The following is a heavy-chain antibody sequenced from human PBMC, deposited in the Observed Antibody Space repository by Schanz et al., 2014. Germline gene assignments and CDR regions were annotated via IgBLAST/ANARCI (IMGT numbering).Heavy chain of an antibody. CDR2: INPSGGST. V-gene: IGHV1-46*01. CDR1: GYSFTDYA. Sequence: QGQLVQSGAEVKKPGASVKVSCKASGYSFTDYAIHWVRQAPGQGLEWMGIINPSGGSTSYAQKFQGRVTMTRDTVTTTVHLELTRLRTDDTAIYYCARVHIATYHYNSPGAFDIWGQGTRVTVSS. CDR3: ARVHIATYHYNSPGAFDI. J-gene: IGHJ3*02. D-gene: IGHD3-10*01.